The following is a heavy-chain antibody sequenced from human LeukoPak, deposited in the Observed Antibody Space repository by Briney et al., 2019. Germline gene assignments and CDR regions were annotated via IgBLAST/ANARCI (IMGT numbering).Heavy chain of an antibody. CDR3: ARVGSGHFDL. CDR2: IYYSGNT. J-gene: IGHJ4*02. V-gene: IGHV4-59*01. D-gene: IGHD2-15*01. Sequence: PSETLSLTCTVSGGSTSSYYWSWIRQPPGKGLEWIGYIYYSGNTNLNPSLTSRITMSIDTSKNQFSLNLSSVTAADTAVYYCARVGSGHFDLWGQGTLVTVSS. CDR1: GGSTSSYY.